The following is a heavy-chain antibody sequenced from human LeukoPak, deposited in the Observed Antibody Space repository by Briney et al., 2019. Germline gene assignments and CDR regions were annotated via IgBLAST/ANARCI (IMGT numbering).Heavy chain of an antibody. CDR1: GFTFSSYS. V-gene: IGHV3-21*01. Sequence: RSGGSLRLSCAASGFTFSSYSMNWVRQAPGKGLEWVSSISSSSSYIYYADSVKGRFTISRDNAKNSLYPQMNSLRAEDMAVYYCARAGSPTYWFDPWGQGTLVTVSS. D-gene: IGHD4-11*01. J-gene: IGHJ5*02. CDR3: ARAGSPTYWFDP. CDR2: ISSSSSYI.